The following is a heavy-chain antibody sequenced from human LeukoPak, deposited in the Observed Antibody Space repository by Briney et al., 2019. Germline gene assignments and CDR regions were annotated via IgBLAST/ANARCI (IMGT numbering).Heavy chain of an antibody. D-gene: IGHD6-13*01. CDR1: GYTFTSYY. Sequence: ASVKVSCKAFGYTFTSYYMHWVRQAPGQGLEWMGIINPSGGSTSYAQKFQGRVTMTRDTSTSTVYMELSSLRSEDTAVYYCARDHRSSSWYPRDDAFDIWGQGTMVTVSS. CDR2: INPSGGST. J-gene: IGHJ3*02. CDR3: ARDHRSSSWYPRDDAFDI. V-gene: IGHV1-46*01.